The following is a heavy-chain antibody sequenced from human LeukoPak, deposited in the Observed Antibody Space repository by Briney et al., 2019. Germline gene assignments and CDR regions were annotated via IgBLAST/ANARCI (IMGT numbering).Heavy chain of an antibody. V-gene: IGHV3-30*19. J-gene: IGHJ4*02. CDR1: GFTFSSYG. D-gene: IGHD3-22*01. CDR2: ISYDGSNK. Sequence: GGSLRLSCAASGFTFSSYGMHWVRQAPGKGLEWVAVISYDGSNKYYADSVKGRFTISRDNSKNTLFLQMNSLRAEDTAVYYCARGARITMIVVVIAPGFDYWGQGTLVTVSS. CDR3: ARGARITMIVVVIAPGFDY.